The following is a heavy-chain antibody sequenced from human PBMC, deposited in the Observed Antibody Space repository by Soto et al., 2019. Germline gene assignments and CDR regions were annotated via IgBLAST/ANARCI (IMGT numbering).Heavy chain of an antibody. V-gene: IGHV1-69*12. Sequence: QVQLVQSGAEVKKPGSSVKVSCKASGGTFSSYATSWVRQAPGQGLEWMGGIIPIFGTANYAQKFQGRVTITADESTSTAYIELSSLRSEDTAVYYCARGARTTHRDAFDSWGQGTMVTVSS. CDR1: GGTFSSYA. CDR3: ARGARTTHRDAFDS. J-gene: IGHJ3*02. CDR2: IIPIFGTA. D-gene: IGHD2-2*01.